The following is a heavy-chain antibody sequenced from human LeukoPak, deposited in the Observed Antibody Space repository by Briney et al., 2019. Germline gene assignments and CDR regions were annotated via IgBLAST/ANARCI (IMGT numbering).Heavy chain of an antibody. CDR3: ARAYSSGWEAWFDP. J-gene: IGHJ5*02. V-gene: IGHV3-30-3*01. CDR2: ISYDGSNK. D-gene: IGHD6-19*01. Sequence: GGSLRLSCAAFGFTFRSYAMHWVRQAPGKGLEWVAVISYDGSNKYYADSVKGRFTISRDNSKNTLYLQMSSLRAEDTAVYYCARAYSSGWEAWFDPWGQGTLVTVSS. CDR1: GFTFRSYA.